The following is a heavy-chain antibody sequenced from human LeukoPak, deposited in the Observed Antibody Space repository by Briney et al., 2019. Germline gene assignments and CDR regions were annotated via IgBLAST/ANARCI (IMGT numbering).Heavy chain of an antibody. CDR3: ASSLYNWNDVGMDV. J-gene: IGHJ6*02. CDR1: GYTFTGYY. D-gene: IGHD1-20*01. CDR2: INPNSGGT. V-gene: IGHV1-2*04. Sequence: ASVKVSCKASGYTFTGYYMHWVRQAPGQGLEWMGWINPNSGGTNYAQKFQGWVTMTRDTSISTAYMELSRPRSDDTAVYYCASSLYNWNDVGMDVRGQGTTVTVSS.